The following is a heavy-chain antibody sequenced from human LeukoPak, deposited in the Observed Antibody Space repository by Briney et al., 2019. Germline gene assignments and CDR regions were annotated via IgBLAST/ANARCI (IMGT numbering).Heavy chain of an antibody. CDR3: AKAGRGGAITMVRGVKGDYYYMDV. J-gene: IGHJ6*03. CDR2: IKQDGSEK. Sequence: GGSLRLSCAASGFTFIRYWMSWVRQAPGKGLEWVANIKQDGSEKYYVHSVKGRFTISRDNAKNSLYLQMNSLRAEDTAVYYCAKAGRGGAITMVRGVKGDYYYMDVWGKGTTVTISS. D-gene: IGHD3-10*01. CDR1: GFTFIRYW. V-gene: IGHV3-7*03.